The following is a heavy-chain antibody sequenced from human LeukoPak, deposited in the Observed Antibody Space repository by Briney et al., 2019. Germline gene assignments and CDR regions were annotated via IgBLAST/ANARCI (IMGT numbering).Heavy chain of an antibody. V-gene: IGHV3-30*16. Sequence: GRSLRLSCAASGLTFSGYAIHWVRQAPGKGLEWVAVISYDGTYKYYAGSVKGRFTISRDNSKNTLYLQMDSLRAEDTAVYYCARGGGACINGLCYIDYWGQGTLVTVSS. J-gene: IGHJ4*02. CDR2: ISYDGTYK. D-gene: IGHD2-8*01. CDR1: GLTFSGYA. CDR3: ARGGGACINGLCYIDY.